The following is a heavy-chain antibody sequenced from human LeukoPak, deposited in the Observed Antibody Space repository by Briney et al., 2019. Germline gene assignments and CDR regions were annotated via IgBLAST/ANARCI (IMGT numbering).Heavy chain of an antibody. J-gene: IGHJ5*02. D-gene: IGHD3-16*01. Sequence: PSETLSLTCTVSGGSISSSSYYWGWIRQPPGKGLEWIGSIYYSGSTYYNPSLKSRVTISVDTSKNQFSLKLSSVTAADTAVYYCARVQGGRWFDPWGQGTLVTVSS. CDR2: IYYSGST. CDR1: GGSISSSSYY. CDR3: ARVQGGRWFDP. V-gene: IGHV4-39*01.